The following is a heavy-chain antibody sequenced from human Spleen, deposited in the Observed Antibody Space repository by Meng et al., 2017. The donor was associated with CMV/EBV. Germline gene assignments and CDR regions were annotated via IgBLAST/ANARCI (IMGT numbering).Heavy chain of an antibody. CDR1: GYIFTGYY. V-gene: IGHV1-2*02. J-gene: IGHJ4*02. CDR2: INSNSGGT. Sequence: ASVKVSCKASGYIFTGYYMFWVRQAPGQGLEWMGWINSNSGGTNYAQKFQGRVTMTRHTSISTAYMELSGLTSDDTAMYYCAGGGSAWHEILHWGQGTLVTVSS. D-gene: IGHD6-19*01. CDR3: AGGGSAWHEILH.